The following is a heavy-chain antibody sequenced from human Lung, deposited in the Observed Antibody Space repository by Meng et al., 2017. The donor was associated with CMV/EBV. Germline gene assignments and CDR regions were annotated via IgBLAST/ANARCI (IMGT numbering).Heavy chain of an antibody. J-gene: IGHJ4*02. CDR1: GYKFTTYH. V-gene: IGHV1-18*04. D-gene: IGHD2-15*01. CDR2: VSAYNGDT. CDR3: ARRPGYDHHDY. Sequence: SVKVSCKASGYKFTTYHLSWVRQAPGQGLEWMGWVSAYNGDTNYVQKFQGRVTMTADTSTSTAYMELRNLTSDDTAVYYCARRPGYDHHDYWGQGTLVTFSS.